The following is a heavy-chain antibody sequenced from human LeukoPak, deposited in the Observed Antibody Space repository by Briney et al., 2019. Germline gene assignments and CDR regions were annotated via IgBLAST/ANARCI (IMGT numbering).Heavy chain of an antibody. V-gene: IGHV4-34*01. CDR2: INYSGCT. CDR3: ARASLEPYFSSSEGYYYAMDV. CDR1: GGTFNGYY. D-gene: IGHD6-6*01. Sequence: SSETLTLTCGVYGGTFNGYYWSWIRQPPGKGLEWLGEINYSGCTNYNASLKSRVTISVDTSKKQFSLIQSSVTPADTAVYYCARASLEPYFSSSEGYYYAMDVWGQGTTVTVSS. J-gene: IGHJ6*02.